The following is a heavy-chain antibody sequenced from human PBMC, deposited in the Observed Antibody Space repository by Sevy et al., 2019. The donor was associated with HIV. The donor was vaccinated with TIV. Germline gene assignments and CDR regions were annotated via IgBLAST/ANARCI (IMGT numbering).Heavy chain of an antibody. V-gene: IGHV3-11*01. Sequence: GGYLRLSCAASGFTFSDYYMSWIRQAPGKGLEWVSYISSSGSTIYYADSVKGRFTISRDNAKNSLYLQMNSLRAEDTAVYYCARALYPYDFWSGSSYWGQGTLVTVSS. CDR2: ISSSGSTI. J-gene: IGHJ4*02. CDR3: ARALYPYDFWSGSSY. D-gene: IGHD3-3*01. CDR1: GFTFSDYY.